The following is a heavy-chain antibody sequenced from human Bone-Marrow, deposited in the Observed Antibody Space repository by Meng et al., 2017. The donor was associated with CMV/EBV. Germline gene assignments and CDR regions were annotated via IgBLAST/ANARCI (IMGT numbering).Heavy chain of an antibody. CDR3: ATGVGGGN. J-gene: IGHJ4*02. Sequence: GESLKISCAASGFTFSSYGMHWVRQAPGKGLEWVAVIWYDGSNKYYADSVKGRFTISRDNAKNSLYLQMNSLRVEDTAVYYCATGVGGGNWGQGTLVTVSS. CDR1: GFTFSSYG. V-gene: IGHV3-33*03. CDR2: IWYDGSNK.